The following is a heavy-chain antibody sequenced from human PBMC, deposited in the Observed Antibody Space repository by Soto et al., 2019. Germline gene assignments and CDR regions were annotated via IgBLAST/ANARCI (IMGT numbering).Heavy chain of an antibody. CDR2: IRKDGSQR. D-gene: IGHD6-25*01. CDR1: EFAFSSYW. J-gene: IGHJ3*02. V-gene: IGHV3-7*05. Sequence: EVQLVESGGGLVQPGGSLTLSCAASEFAFSSYWMSWVRQAPGKGLEWVANIRKDGSQRSYLDSVRGRFTISRDNSKNSLYLQMNRLRAEDTELYFCARDVSPGSSGLYFEAFDMWGQWTMVTVSS. CDR3: ARDVSPGSSGLYFEAFDM.